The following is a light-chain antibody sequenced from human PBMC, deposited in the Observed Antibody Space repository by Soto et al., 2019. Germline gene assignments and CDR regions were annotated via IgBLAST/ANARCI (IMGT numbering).Light chain of an antibody. CDR3: QQSYNTPGT. J-gene: IGKJ4*01. CDR1: QSISIY. Sequence: DIQMTQSPSSLSASVGDRVTITCRASQSISIYLNWYQQKPGKAPKLLINGASSLQSGVPSRFSGSASGADFALTISSLQPEDFATYYCQQSYNTPGTFGGGTKVEIK. V-gene: IGKV1-39*01. CDR2: GAS.